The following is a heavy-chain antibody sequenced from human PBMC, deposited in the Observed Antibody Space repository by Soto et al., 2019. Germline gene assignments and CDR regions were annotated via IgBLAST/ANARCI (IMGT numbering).Heavy chain of an antibody. CDR3: ARGDRFRCSGDRCFSDGLFLS. Sequence: EVQLVESGGGLVQRGGSLRLSCAASGFTFGIYSMNWARQAPGKGLEWISYINGSSSTMYYADSVKGRFIISRDNADNSLYLQMNSLRDADTAVYYCARGDRFRCSGDRCFSDGLFLSWGQGTLVTVSS. CDR1: GFTFGIYS. V-gene: IGHV3-48*02. D-gene: IGHD2-15*01. J-gene: IGHJ5*02. CDR2: INGSSSTM.